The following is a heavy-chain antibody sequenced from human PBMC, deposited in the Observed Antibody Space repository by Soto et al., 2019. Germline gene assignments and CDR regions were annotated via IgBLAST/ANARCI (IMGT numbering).Heavy chain of an antibody. J-gene: IGHJ4*02. CDR1: GGTFSSYA. V-gene: IGHV1-69*13. D-gene: IGHD3-22*01. Sequence: ASVKVSCKASGGTFSSYAISWVRQAPGQGLEWMGGIIPIFGTANYAQKFQGRVTITADESTSTAYMELSSLRSDDTAVYYCARVRKYDSSGYYLSPLDYWGQGTLVTVSS. CDR2: IIPIFGTA. CDR3: ARVRKYDSSGYYLSPLDY.